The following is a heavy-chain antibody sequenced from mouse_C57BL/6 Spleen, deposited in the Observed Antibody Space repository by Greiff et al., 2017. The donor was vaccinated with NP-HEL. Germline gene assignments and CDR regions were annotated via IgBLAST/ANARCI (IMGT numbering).Heavy chain of an antibody. CDR1: GYTFTSYW. Sequence: VQLQQPGTELVKPGASVKLSCKASGYTFTSYWMRWVKQRPGQGLEWIGNINPSNGGTNYNEKFKSKATLTVDKSSSTAYMQLSSLTSEDSAVYYCARSGTTGGNYFDYWGQGTTLTVSS. CDR3: ARSGTTGGNYFDY. J-gene: IGHJ2*01. D-gene: IGHD1-1*01. CDR2: INPSNGGT. V-gene: IGHV1-53*01.